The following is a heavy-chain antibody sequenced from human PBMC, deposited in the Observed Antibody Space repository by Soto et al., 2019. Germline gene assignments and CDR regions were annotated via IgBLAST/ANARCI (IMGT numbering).Heavy chain of an antibody. J-gene: IGHJ6*02. CDR2: IIPILGIA. V-gene: IGHV1-69*08. CDR3: ARDQLEQWLVLYYYGMDV. D-gene: IGHD6-19*01. CDR1: GGTFSSYT. Sequence: QVQLVQSGAEVKKPGSSVKVSCKASGGTFSSYTISWVRQAPGQGLEWMGRIIPILGIANYAQKFQGRVTITADKSTSTAYRELSSLRSEDTAVYYCARDQLEQWLVLYYYGMDVWGQGTTVTVSS.